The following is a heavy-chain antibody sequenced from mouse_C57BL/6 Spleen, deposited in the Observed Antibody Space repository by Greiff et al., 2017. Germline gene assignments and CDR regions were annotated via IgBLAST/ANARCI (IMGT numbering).Heavy chain of an antibody. D-gene: IGHD2-4*01. CDR3: TRENGLRAMYY. CDR2: ISSGGDYI. V-gene: IGHV5-9-1*02. Sequence: EVQRVESGEGLVKPGGSLKLSCAASGFTFSSYAMSWVRQTPEKRLEWVAYISSGGDYIYYADTVQGRFTISRDNARNTLYLQMSSLKSEDTAMXYCTRENGLRAMYYWGQGTSVTASP. J-gene: IGHJ4*01. CDR1: GFTFSSYA.